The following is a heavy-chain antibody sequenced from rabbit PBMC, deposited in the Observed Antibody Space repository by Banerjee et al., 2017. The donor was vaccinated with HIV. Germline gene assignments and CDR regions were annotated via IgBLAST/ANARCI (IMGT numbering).Heavy chain of an antibody. V-gene: IGHV1S40*01. CDR1: GFDLSSYYY. D-gene: IGHD1-1*01. CDR3: ARDLVGVIGWNFYL. CDR2: IDSSSGST. Sequence: QSLEESGGDLVKPGASLTLTCKASGFDLSSYYYMCWVRQAPGKGLEWIACIDSSSGSTWYASWAKGRFTISKTSSTTVTLQMTSLTAADTATYFCARDLVGVIGWNFYLWGPGTLVTVS. J-gene: IGHJ4*01.